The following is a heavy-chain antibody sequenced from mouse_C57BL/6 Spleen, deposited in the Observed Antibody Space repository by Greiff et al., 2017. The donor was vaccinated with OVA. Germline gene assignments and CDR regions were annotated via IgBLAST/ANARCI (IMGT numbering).Heavy chain of an antibody. CDR3: ARTATGD. CDR2: IVPSDSYT. V-gene: IGHV1-69*01. D-gene: IGHD1-1*01. J-gene: IGHJ3*01. CDR1: GYTFTSYW. Sequence: VQLQQPGAELVMPGASVKLSCKASGYTFTSYWMHWVKQRPGQGLEWIGEIVPSDSYTNYNQKFKGKSTLTVDKSSSTAYMQLSSLTTEDSAVYDCARTATGDWGQGTLVTVSA.